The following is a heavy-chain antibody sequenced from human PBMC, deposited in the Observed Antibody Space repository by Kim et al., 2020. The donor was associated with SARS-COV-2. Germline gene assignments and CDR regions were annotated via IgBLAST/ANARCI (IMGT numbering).Heavy chain of an antibody. CDR3: ARDPLGDRDYDILTGYYGVFRWVGYYYYGMDV. J-gene: IGHJ6*02. CDR1: GYTFTSYA. D-gene: IGHD3-9*01. Sequence: ASVKVSCKASGYTFTSYAMNWVRQAPGQGLEWMGWINTNTGNPTYAQGFTGRFVFSLDTSVSTAYLQISSLKAEDTAVYYCARDPLGDRDYDILTGYYGVFRWVGYYYYGMDVWGQGTTVTVSS. V-gene: IGHV7-4-1*02. CDR2: INTNTGNP.